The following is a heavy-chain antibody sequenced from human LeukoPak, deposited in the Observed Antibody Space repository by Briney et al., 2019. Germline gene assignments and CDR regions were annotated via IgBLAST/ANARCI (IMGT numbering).Heavy chain of an antibody. V-gene: IGHV4-38-2*02. J-gene: IGHJ4*02. CDR2: IYHSGTT. CDR1: GYSISSGYY. Sequence: SETLSLTCTVSGYSISSGYYWGWIRQPPGKGLEWIGSIYHSGTTYYNPSLTSRVTISVDTSKNQFSLRLSSVTAADTAVYYCARGTSTIVATFSYWGQGTLVTVSS. CDR3: ARGTSTIVATFSY. D-gene: IGHD5-12*01.